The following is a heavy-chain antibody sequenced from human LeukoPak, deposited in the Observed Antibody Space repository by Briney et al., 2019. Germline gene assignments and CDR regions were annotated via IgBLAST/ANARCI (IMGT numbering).Heavy chain of an antibody. D-gene: IGHD6-13*01. CDR1: GYTFTSYY. CDR2: INPSGGST. J-gene: IGHJ5*02. CDR3: ATMLHPPRGIAAAGTFGVFDP. Sequence: GASVKVCCKASGYTFTSYYMHWVGQAPGQGLEWMGIINPSGGSTSYAQKFQGRVTMARDTSTSTVYMELSSLRSEDTAVYYCATMLHPPRGIAAAGTFGVFDPRGQGTLATVSS. V-gene: IGHV1-46*01.